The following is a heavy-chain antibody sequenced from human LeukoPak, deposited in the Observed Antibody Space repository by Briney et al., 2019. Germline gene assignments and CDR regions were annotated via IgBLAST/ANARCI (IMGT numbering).Heavy chain of an antibody. CDR1: GFPISSCFS. Sequence: SETLSLTCAVFGFPISSCFSWAWIRQSPGKGLDWIANISYSAITYYKPSLESRLFISADTSKNPFSVRLTSVTAADTAVYYCARVGAVPGIDPWGQGILVTVSS. J-gene: IGHJ5*02. CDR3: ARVGAVPGIDP. D-gene: IGHD3-16*01. CDR2: ISYSAIT. V-gene: IGHV4-38-2*01.